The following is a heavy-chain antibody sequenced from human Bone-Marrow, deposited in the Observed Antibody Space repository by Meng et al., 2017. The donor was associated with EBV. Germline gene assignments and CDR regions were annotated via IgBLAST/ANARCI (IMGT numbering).Heavy chain of an antibody. V-gene: IGHV4-34*01. CDR3: ARGGGYNILTGYYMSDY. D-gene: IGHD3-9*01. J-gene: IGHJ4*02. CDR2: INHSGST. Sequence: QVQLTPWGEGLLKSSETLSRPCSVYGGSFSGYYWSWIRQPPGKGLEWIGEINHSGSTNYNPSLKSRVTISVDTSKNQFSLKLSSVTAADTAVYYCARGGGYNILTGYYMSDYWGQGTLVTVSS. CDR1: GGSFSGYY.